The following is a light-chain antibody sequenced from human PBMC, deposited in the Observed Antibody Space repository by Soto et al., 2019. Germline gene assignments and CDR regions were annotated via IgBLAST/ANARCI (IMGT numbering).Light chain of an antibody. V-gene: IGKV1-39*01. J-gene: IGKJ2*01. CDR2: AAS. CDR1: QSISSY. CDR3: QQTYSAPYT. Sequence: DIQMTQSPSSLSASVGDRVTITCRASQSISSYLNWCQQKPGKAPKLLMYAASSLQSGVPSRFSGSGSGTDFTLTISSLQPEDFATYYCQQTYSAPYTFGQGTNLEIK.